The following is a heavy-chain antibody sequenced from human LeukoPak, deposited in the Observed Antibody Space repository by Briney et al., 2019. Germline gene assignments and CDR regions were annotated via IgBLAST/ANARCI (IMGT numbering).Heavy chain of an antibody. CDR1: GYTLTELS. J-gene: IGHJ5*02. D-gene: IGHD5-24*01. CDR3: ATEGIGDGYNLGGENRPYNWFDP. Sequence: ASVKVSCKVSGYTLTELSMHWVRQAPGKGLEWMGGFDPEDGETIYAQKFQGRVTMTEDTSTDTAYMELNSLRSEDTAVYYCATEGIGDGYNLGGENRPYNWFDPWGQGTLVTVSS. V-gene: IGHV1-24*01. CDR2: FDPEDGET.